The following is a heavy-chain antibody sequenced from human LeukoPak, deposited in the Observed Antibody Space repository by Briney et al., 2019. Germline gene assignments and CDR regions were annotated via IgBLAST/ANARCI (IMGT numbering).Heavy chain of an antibody. J-gene: IGHJ5*02. Sequence: GSLRLPCAASGIPFRSSGMHWVRQAPGKGLEWVAAIPYDGTSKYYMDSAKGRFTISRDNSRNTVYLQMSSLRTEDTAVYYCVRDTGGTSLSNWFDPWGQGTPLTVSS. CDR2: IPYDGTSK. CDR1: GIPFRSSG. CDR3: VRDTGGTSLSNWFDP. D-gene: IGHD2-8*02. V-gene: IGHV3-33*05.